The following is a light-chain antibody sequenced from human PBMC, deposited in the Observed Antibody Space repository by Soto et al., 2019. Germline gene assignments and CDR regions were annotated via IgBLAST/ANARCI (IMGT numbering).Light chain of an antibody. Sequence: TQARGTLSLYPGERATLSCRASQSVSSSYLAWYQQKPGQAPRLLIYGASSRATGIPDRFSGSGSETDFTLTISRLEPEDFAVYYCQQYGSSRWTFGQGTKVDIK. CDR3: QQYGSSRWT. V-gene: IGKV3-20*01. CDR2: GAS. J-gene: IGKJ1*01. CDR1: QSVSSSY.